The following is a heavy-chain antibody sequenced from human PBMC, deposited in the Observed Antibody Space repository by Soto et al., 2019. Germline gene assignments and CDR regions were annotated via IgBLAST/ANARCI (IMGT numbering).Heavy chain of an antibody. Sequence: EVQLVESGGGLVQPGGSLRLSCAASGFTVSSNYMSWVRQAPGKGLEWVSVIYSGGSTYYADSVKGGFTISRDNSKNTLYLQMNSLRAEDTAVYYCAREGSGYDFEGPDYWGQGTLVTVSS. D-gene: IGHD5-12*01. CDR3: AREGSGYDFEGPDY. CDR1: GFTVSSNY. V-gene: IGHV3-66*01. CDR2: IYSGGST. J-gene: IGHJ4*02.